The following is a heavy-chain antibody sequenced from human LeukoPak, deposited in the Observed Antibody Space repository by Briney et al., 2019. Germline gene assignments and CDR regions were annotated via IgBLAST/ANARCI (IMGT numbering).Heavy chain of an antibody. CDR1: GGSFSGYY. Sequence: PSETLSLTCAVYGGSFSGYYWSWIRQPPGEGLEWIGEINHSGSTNYNPSLKSRVTISVDTSKNQFSLKLSSVTAADTAVYYCARGDIVVVPVALTIPLSSHFDYWGQGTLVTVSS. CDR2: INHSGST. J-gene: IGHJ4*02. CDR3: ARGDIVVVPVALTIPLSSHFDY. V-gene: IGHV4-34*01. D-gene: IGHD2-2*01.